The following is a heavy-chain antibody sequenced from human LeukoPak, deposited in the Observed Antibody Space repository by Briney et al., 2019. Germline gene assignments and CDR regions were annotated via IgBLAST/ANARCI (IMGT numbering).Heavy chain of an antibody. CDR1: GDSVSSINGA. CDR2: TYYRSKWYH. CDR3: ARDLGSSGWYTFDY. V-gene: IGHV6-1*01. D-gene: IGHD6-19*01. Sequence: SQTLSLTCAISGDSVSSINGAWNWIRQSPSRGLEWLGSTYYRSKWYHYYASSLEGRITISPDTSTNQFSLQLNSVPPEDTAVYYCARDLGSSGWYTFDYWGQGTLVTASS. J-gene: IGHJ4*02.